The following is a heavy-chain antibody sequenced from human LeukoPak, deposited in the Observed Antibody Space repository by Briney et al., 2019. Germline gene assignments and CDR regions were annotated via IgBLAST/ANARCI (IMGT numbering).Heavy chain of an antibody. V-gene: IGHV3-33*06. D-gene: IGHD4-11*01. CDR2: IWSYGSNK. Sequence: PGGSLTLSCAASGFTFSHYGMHWVRQAPGKGLEWVAVIWSYGSNKYYADSAKGRFTISRDNFKNTVSLQMNSLRAEDTALYYCAKDAQRGFDYSNSLEHWGQGSPVTFSS. CDR1: GFTFSHYG. J-gene: IGHJ4*02. CDR3: AKDAQRGFDYSNSLEH.